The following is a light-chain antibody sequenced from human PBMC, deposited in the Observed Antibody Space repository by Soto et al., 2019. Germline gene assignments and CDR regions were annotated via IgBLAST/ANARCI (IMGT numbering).Light chain of an antibody. CDR1: QSFSSSY. CDR2: GAS. J-gene: IGKJ3*01. V-gene: IGKV3-20*01. CDR3: QYYGSSPVT. Sequence: EIVLTQSPGTLSLSPGERATLSCRASQSFSSSYLAWYQQKPGQAPRLLIYGASSRATGIPDSFSGSGSGTVFTLTISRLEPEDFAVYYCQYYGSSPVTFGPGTKVDIK.